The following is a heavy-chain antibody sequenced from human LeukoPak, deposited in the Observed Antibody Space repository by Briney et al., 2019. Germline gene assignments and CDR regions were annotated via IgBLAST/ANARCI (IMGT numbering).Heavy chain of an antibody. J-gene: IGHJ3*02. CDR3: ARQRDAFDI. CDR1: GGSISSYY. V-gene: IGHV4-39*01. Sequence: SETLSLTCTVSGGSISSYYWSWIRQPPGKGLEWIGSIYYSGSTYYNPPLKSRVTISVDTSKNQFSLKLSSVTAADTAVYYCARQRDAFDIWGQGTMVTVSS. CDR2: IYYSGST.